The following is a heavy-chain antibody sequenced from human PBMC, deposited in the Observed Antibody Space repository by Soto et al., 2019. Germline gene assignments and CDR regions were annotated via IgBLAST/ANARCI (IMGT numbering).Heavy chain of an antibody. Sequence: QVQLVESGGGVVQPGRSLRLSCAASGFTFSSYGMHWVRQAPGKGLEWVAVISYDGSNKYYADSVKGRFTISRDNSKNSLYLQMNSLRAEDTAVYYCAKDAGGSWFRYYYYGMDVWGQGTTVTVSS. CDR3: AKDAGGSWFRYYYYGMDV. D-gene: IGHD1-26*01. J-gene: IGHJ6*02. V-gene: IGHV3-30*18. CDR2: ISYDGSNK. CDR1: GFTFSSYG.